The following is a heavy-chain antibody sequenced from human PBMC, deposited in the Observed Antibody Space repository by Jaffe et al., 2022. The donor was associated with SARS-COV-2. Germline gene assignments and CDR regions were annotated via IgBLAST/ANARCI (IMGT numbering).Heavy chain of an antibody. V-gene: IGHV3-7*01. Sequence: EVQLVESGGGLVQPGGSLRLSCAASGFTFSSYWMSWVRQAPGKGLEWVASIKQDGSEIYYVDSVKGRFTISRDNAKNSLFLQMNSLRAEDTALYYCARIYYGSGVSRFDPWGQGTLVTVSS. CDR3: ARIYYGSGVSRFDP. J-gene: IGHJ5*02. CDR2: IKQDGSEI. D-gene: IGHD3-10*01. CDR1: GFTFSSYW.